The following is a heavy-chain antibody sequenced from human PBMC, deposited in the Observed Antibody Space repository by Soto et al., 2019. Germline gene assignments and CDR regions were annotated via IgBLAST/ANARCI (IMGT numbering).Heavy chain of an antibody. CDR2: ISASGGST. V-gene: IGHV3-23*01. D-gene: IGHD2-8*01. Sequence: EVQLLESGGGLVQPGGSLRLSCAASGFTFSSYALIWVRQAPGKGLEWVSDISASGGSTYYADSVKGRFTISRDNSKNTLYLQMDSLRAEDTAVYYCAKVRWTNGVPKGGMDVWGKGTTVNVSS. CDR1: GFTFSSYA. J-gene: IGHJ6*04. CDR3: AKVRWTNGVPKGGMDV.